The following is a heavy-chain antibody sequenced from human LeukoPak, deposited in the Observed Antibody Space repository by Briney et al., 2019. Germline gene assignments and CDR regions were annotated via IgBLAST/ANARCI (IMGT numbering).Heavy chain of an antibody. CDR3: AREDYYYDSSGYYGN. CDR1: GFTFSSYA. Sequence: GGSLRLSCAASGFTFSSYAMHWVRQAPGKGLEWVAVISYDGSNKYYADSVEGRFTISRDNSKNTLYLQMNSLRAEDTAVYYCAREDYYYDSSGYYGNWGQGTLVTVSS. CDR2: ISYDGSNK. J-gene: IGHJ4*02. V-gene: IGHV3-30-3*01. D-gene: IGHD3-22*01.